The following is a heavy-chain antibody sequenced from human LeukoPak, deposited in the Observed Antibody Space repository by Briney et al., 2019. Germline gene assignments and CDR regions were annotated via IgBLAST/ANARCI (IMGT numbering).Heavy chain of an antibody. CDR2: IYSGGST. CDR3: ATSGWHLYFDY. CDR1: GFTVSSNY. V-gene: IGHV3-53*01. D-gene: IGHD6-19*01. J-gene: IGHJ4*02. Sequence: SGGSLRLSCAASGFTVSSNYMSWVRQAPGKGLEWVSVIYSGGSTYYADSVMGRFTISRDNSKNTLYLQMNSLRAEDTAVYYCATSGWHLYFDYWGQGTLVTVSS.